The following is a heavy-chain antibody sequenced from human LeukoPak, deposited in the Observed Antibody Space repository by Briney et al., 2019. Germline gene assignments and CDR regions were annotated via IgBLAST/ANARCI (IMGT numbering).Heavy chain of an antibody. D-gene: IGHD3-16*01. CDR2: TANSGPTV. CDR3: ARDLGYLGGYYYYDYMDV. V-gene: IGHV3-11*01. J-gene: IGHJ6*03. Sequence: GGSLRLSCAASGFIFNDYYMGWIRPAPGKGLEWAAYTANSGPTVFYIDSVRGRFTISRDNAKNSLYLQMNSLRAEDTAVYYCARDLGYLGGYYYYDYMDVWGRGTTVTVSS. CDR1: GFIFNDYY.